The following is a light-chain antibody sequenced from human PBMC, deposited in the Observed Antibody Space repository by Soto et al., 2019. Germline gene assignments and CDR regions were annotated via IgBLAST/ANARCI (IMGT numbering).Light chain of an antibody. Sequence: QSVLTQPPSVSGAPGQRVTISCTGSSSNIGAGYDVPWYQQLPGTAPKLLIYGNNNRPSGVPDRFSGSKSGTSASLAITGLQVEDEADYYCQSYDSSLSGSVFGGGTKLTVL. CDR3: QSYDSSLSGSV. V-gene: IGLV1-40*01. J-gene: IGLJ2*01. CDR1: SSNIGAGYD. CDR2: GNN.